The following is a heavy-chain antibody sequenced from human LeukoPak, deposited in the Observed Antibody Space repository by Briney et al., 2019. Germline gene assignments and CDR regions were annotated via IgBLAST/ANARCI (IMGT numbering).Heavy chain of an antibody. CDR2: INPNSGGT. V-gene: IGHV1-2*02. J-gene: IGHJ4*02. CDR3: ARLKRITMVVVVIRGGNYFDY. D-gene: IGHD3-22*01. CDR1: GYTFTGYY. Sequence: GASVKVSCKASGYTFTGYYMHWVRQAPGQGLEWMGWINPNSGGTNYVQKFQGRVTMTRDTSISTAYMELSRLRSDDTAVYYCARLKRITMVVVVIRGGNYFDYWGQGTLVTVSS.